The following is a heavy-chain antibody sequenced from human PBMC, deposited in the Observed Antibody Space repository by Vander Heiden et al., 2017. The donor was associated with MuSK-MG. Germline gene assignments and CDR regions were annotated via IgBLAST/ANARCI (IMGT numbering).Heavy chain of an antibody. Sequence: EVQLVESGGGLVQPGGSLRLPCAASGFNLSSYLMSWVRQAPGKGLEWVANIKQDGSEKYYVDSVEGRFTISRDNAKNSLYMQMNSLTAEDTAVYYCARGWRWFASGNYHWNAFDMWGQGTMVTVSS. J-gene: IGHJ3*02. CDR1: GFNLSSYL. D-gene: IGHD3-10*01. CDR2: IKQDGSEK. CDR3: ARGWRWFASGNYHWNAFDM. V-gene: IGHV3-7*03.